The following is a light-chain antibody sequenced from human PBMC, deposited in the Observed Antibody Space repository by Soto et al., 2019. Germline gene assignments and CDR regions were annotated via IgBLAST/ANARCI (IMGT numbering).Light chain of an antibody. J-gene: IGLJ3*02. Sequence: QAVVTQPPSVSGAPGQRVTISCTGSSSNIGAGFDVHWYHQIAGTAPKLLIYGNSNRPSGVPDRFSGSKSVTSASLAITGIQAEDEADYFCQSYDSSLSGRVFGGGTKLTVL. V-gene: IGLV1-40*01. CDR3: QSYDSSLSGRV. CDR2: GNS. CDR1: SSNIGAGFD.